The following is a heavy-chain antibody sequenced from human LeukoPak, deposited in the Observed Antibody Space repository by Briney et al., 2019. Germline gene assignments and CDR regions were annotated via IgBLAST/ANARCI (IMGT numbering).Heavy chain of an antibody. CDR1: GFTFRNFW. V-gene: IGHV3-7*04. Sequence: GGSLRLSCAASGFTFRNFWMSWVRQAPGRGLEWVANIHPEGNEKYHVESVKGRFTISRDNAKSSLFLQMNGLRAEATAVYDCWRGGAFSGDHWGQGTLVTVSS. CDR3: WRGGAFSGDH. J-gene: IGHJ4*02. CDR2: IHPEGNEK.